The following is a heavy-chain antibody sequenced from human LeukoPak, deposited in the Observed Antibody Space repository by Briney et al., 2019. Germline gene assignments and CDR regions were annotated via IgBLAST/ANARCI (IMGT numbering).Heavy chain of an antibody. CDR3: ARTDGGNGWFDP. CDR1: GGSISSSGYY. Sequence: PSETLSLTCTVSGGSISSSGYYWGWIRQPPGKGLEWIGYIYYSGSTNYNPSLKSRVTISVDTSKNQFSLKLSSVTAADTAVYYCARTDGGNGWFDPWGQGTLVTVSS. CDR2: IYYSGST. V-gene: IGHV4-61*05. J-gene: IGHJ5*02. D-gene: IGHD4-23*01.